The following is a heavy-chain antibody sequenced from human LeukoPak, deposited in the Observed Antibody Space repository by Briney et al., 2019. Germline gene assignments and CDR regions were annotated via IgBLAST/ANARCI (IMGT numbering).Heavy chain of an antibody. J-gene: IGHJ4*02. CDR3: ARDSGYCSGGSCYPDY. Sequence: GGSLRLSCAASGFTFSDYYMSWIRQAPGKGLEWVSYISSSGSTIYYADSVKGRFTISRDNAKNSLYLRMNSLRAEDTAVYYCARDSGYCSGGSCYPDYWGQGTLVTVSS. D-gene: IGHD2-15*01. CDR1: GFTFSDYY. CDR2: ISSSGSTI. V-gene: IGHV3-11*01.